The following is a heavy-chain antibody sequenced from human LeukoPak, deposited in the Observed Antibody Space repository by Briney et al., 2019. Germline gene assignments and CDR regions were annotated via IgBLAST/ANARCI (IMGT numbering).Heavy chain of an antibody. CDR3: ASLLPHYDYVWGSPYGMDV. CDR2: ISSSGSTI. Sequence: PGGSLRLSCAASGFTFSSYEMNWVRQAPGKGLEWVSYISSSGSTIYYADSVKGRFTISRDNAKNSLYLQMNSLRAEDTAVYYYASLLPHYDYVWGSPYGMDVWGQGTTVTVSS. D-gene: IGHD3-16*01. CDR1: GFTFSSYE. J-gene: IGHJ6*02. V-gene: IGHV3-48*03.